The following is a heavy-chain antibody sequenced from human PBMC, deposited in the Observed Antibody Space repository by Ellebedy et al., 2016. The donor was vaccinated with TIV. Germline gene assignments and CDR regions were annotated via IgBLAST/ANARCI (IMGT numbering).Heavy chain of an antibody. V-gene: IGHV3-21*01. Sequence: GESLKISCAASGFIFSSYTINWVRQAPGKGLEWVSSISGSSSFIYYADSVKGRFTISRDNSKNTLHLQMNSLRVEDTAVYYCARAVGTSGTGAPYWGQGTLVSVSS. CDR3: ARAVGTSGTGAPY. CDR1: GFIFSSYT. D-gene: IGHD3-10*01. J-gene: IGHJ4*02. CDR2: ISGSSSFI.